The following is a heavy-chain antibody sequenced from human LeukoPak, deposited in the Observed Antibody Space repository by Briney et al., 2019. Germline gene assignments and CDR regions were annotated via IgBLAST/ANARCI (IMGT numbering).Heavy chain of an antibody. V-gene: IGHV4-34*01. D-gene: IGHD6-13*01. CDR2: INHSGST. CDR3: ARESGAGTYYYYYYMDV. J-gene: IGHJ6*03. Sequence: PSETLPLTCAVYGGSFSGYYWSWIRQPPGKGLEWIGEINHSGSTNYNPSLKSRVTISVDTSKNQFSLKLSSVTAADTAVYYCARESGAGTYYYYYYMDVWGKGTTVTVSS. CDR1: GGSFSGYY.